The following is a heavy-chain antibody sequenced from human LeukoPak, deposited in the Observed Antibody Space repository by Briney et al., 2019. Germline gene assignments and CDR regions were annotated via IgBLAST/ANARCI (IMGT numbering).Heavy chain of an antibody. CDR3: ARISYYYGSGSIAY. CDR1: GYTFTSYG. Sequence: ASVKVSCKASGYTFTSYGISWVRQAPGQGLEWMGWISAYNGNTNYAQKLQGRVTMTTDTSTSTAYMELRSLRSDDTAVYYCARISYYYGSGSIAYWGQGTLVTVSS. D-gene: IGHD3-10*01. CDR2: ISAYNGNT. V-gene: IGHV1-18*01. J-gene: IGHJ4*02.